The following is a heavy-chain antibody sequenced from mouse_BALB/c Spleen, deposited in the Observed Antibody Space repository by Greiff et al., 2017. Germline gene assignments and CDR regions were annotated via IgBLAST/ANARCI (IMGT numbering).Heavy chain of an antibody. Sequence: QVQLQQPGAELVKPGASVKLSCKASGYTFTSYYMYWVKQRPGQGLEWIGGINPSNGGTNLNEKFKSKATLTVDKSSSTAYMQLSSLTSEDSAVYNCARDSYYEYGLDNGGKGTWVTVS. CDR3: ARDSYYEYGLDN. D-gene: IGHD2-12*01. J-gene: IGHJ4*01. V-gene: IGHV1S81*02. CDR1: GYTFTSYY. CDR2: INPSNGGT.